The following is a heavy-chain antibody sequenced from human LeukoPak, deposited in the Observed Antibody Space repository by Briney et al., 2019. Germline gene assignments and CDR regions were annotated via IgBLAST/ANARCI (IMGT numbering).Heavy chain of an antibody. D-gene: IGHD3-22*01. J-gene: IGHJ4*02. Sequence: SETLSLTCAVYGGSFSGYYWSWIRQPPGKGLEWIGEINHSGSTNYNPSLKSRVTMSVDTSKNQFSLKLSSVTAADTAVYYCGRGSYYYDSSGYYVLDYWGQGTLATVSS. V-gene: IGHV4-34*01. CDR2: INHSGST. CDR1: GGSFSGYY. CDR3: GRGSYYYDSSGYYVLDY.